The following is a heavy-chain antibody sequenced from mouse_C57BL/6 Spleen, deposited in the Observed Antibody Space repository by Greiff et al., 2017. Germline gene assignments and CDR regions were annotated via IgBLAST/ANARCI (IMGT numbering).Heavy chain of an antibody. D-gene: IGHD1-1*01. CDR2: IYPGDGDT. Sequence: QVQLQQSGAELVKPGASVKISCKASGYAFSSYWMNWVKQRPGKGLEWIGQIYPGDGDTNYNGKFKGKATLTADKSSSTAYMQLSSLTSEDSAVYFCARRYCSSYDWYFDVWGTGTTVTVSS. CDR1: GYAFSSYW. J-gene: IGHJ1*03. V-gene: IGHV1-80*01. CDR3: ARRYCSSYDWYFDV.